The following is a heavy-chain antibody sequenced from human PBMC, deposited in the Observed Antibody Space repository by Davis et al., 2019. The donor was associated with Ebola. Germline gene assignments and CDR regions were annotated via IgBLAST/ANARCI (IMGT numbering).Heavy chain of an antibody. D-gene: IGHD3-3*01. V-gene: IGHV3-23*01. Sequence: GESLKISCSASGFTFNNHAMSWVRQAPGKGLEGVSGISGTGASTYYADSVKGRFTISRDNAKNSLYLQMNSLRDEDTAVYYCARGLVTIWGQGTLVTVSS. CDR3: ARGLVTI. J-gene: IGHJ4*02. CDR2: ISGTGAST. CDR1: GFTFNNHA.